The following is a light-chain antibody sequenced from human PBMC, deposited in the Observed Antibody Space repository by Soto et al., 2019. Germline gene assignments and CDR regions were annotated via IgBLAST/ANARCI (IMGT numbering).Light chain of an antibody. CDR3: QQYGSSPIT. CDR1: QSVSSSY. J-gene: IGKJ5*01. Sequence: EIVLTQSPGTLSLSPGERATLSCRASQSVSSSYLAWYQQRPGQAPRLLIHGASSRATGIPDRISGSGSGTDFTLTISRLEPEDFAVYYCQQYGSSPITFGQGTRLEIK. V-gene: IGKV3-20*01. CDR2: GAS.